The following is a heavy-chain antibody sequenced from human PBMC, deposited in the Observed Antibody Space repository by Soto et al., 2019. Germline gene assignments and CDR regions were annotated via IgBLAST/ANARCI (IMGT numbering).Heavy chain of an antibody. J-gene: IGHJ4*02. CDR2: INSDGSDT. Sequence: PGGSLRLSCAASGFTFSSYWMNWVRQGPGKGLVWVSRINSDGSDTSYADSVKGRFTISRDNAKNTLYLQMNSLRAEDTAVYYCARLDSSSWAFDYWGQGTLVTGSS. V-gene: IGHV3-74*01. CDR1: GFTFSSYW. D-gene: IGHD6-13*01. CDR3: ARLDSSSWAFDY.